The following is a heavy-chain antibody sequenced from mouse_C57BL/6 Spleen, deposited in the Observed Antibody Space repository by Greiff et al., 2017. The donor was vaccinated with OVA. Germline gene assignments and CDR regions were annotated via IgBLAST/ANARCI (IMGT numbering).Heavy chain of an antibody. J-gene: IGHJ3*01. CDR2: IYPGDGDT. D-gene: IGHD2-2*01. CDR1: GYAFSSYW. Sequence: VKLQESGAELVKPGASVKISCKASGYAFSSYWMNWVKQRPGKGLEWIGQIYPGDGDTNYNGKFKGKATLTADKSSSTAYMQLSSLTSEDSAVYFCARESMVTTRDPFAYWGQGTLVTVSA. V-gene: IGHV1-80*01. CDR3: ARESMVTTRDPFAY.